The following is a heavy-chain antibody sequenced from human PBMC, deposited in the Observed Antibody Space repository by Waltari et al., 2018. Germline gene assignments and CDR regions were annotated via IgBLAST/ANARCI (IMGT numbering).Heavy chain of an antibody. D-gene: IGHD1-26*01. V-gene: IGHV1-2*06. J-gene: IGHJ4*02. CDR3: ARTKGTVSGTYYFDY. Sequence: QVQLVQSGAEVKKPGDSVRVSCKASGYTFTSYYMHWVRLAPGQGLEWMGRVNPNSGGTNYAQKFQGRVTMTSDTSISAAFMELSGLTYDDTAMYYCARTKGTVSGTYYFDYWGQGTLVTVSS. CDR2: VNPNSGGT. CDR1: GYTFTSYY.